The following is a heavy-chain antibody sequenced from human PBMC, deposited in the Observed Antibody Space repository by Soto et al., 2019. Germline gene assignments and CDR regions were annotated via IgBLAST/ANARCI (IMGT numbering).Heavy chain of an antibody. J-gene: IGHJ3*01. D-gene: IGHD6-13*01. Sequence: SETLSLTCTVSGGSISSTSYYWGWIRQPPGKGLEWIANVYSNGRTYYNPSLKSRVTISVDTSKNQFSLKLSSVSAADTAVYYCARRLGSSNYDGFDVWGQGTSVTVSS. CDR1: GGSISSTSYY. CDR2: VYSNGRT. V-gene: IGHV4-39*07. CDR3: ARRLGSSNYDGFDV.